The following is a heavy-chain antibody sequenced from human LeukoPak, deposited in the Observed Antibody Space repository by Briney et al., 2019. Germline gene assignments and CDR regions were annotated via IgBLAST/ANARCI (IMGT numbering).Heavy chain of an antibody. Sequence: ASVKVSCKASGYTFTSYDINWVRQATGQGLGWMGWMNPNSGNTGYAQKFQGRVTMTRNTSISTAYMELSSLRSEDTAVYYCARGLVFYGSGRGFDPWGQGTLVTVSS. CDR1: GYTFTSYD. D-gene: IGHD3-10*01. CDR3: ARGLVFYGSGRGFDP. V-gene: IGHV1-8*01. CDR2: MNPNSGNT. J-gene: IGHJ5*02.